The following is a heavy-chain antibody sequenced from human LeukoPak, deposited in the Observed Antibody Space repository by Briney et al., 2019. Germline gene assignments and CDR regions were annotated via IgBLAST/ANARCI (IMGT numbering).Heavy chain of an antibody. CDR1: GFTFSDHY. V-gene: IGHV3-23*01. CDR2: ISGSGGST. J-gene: IGHJ4*02. CDR3: AKDPVAGISHFDY. D-gene: IGHD6-19*01. Sequence: GGSLRLSCEASGFTFSDHYIDWVRQAPGKGLEWVSAISGSGGSTYYADSVKGRFTISRDNSKNTLYLQMNSLRAEDAAVYYCAKDPVAGISHFDYWGQGTLVTVSS.